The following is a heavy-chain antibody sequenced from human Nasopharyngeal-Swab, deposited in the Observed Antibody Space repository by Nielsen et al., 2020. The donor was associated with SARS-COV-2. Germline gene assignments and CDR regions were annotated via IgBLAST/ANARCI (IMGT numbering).Heavy chain of an antibody. CDR1: GFTFNVYA. V-gene: IGHV3-23*01. D-gene: IGHD2-21*01. Sequence: GESLKISCAASGFTFNVYAMNWVRQAPGRGLEWVSGISDSGKRTDYADSVEGRFTISRDNSRNTLYLQMNSLRAEDTAAYYCAKDWVIDSWGQGTLVTVSS. CDR3: AKDWVIDS. J-gene: IGHJ4*02. CDR2: ISDSGKRT.